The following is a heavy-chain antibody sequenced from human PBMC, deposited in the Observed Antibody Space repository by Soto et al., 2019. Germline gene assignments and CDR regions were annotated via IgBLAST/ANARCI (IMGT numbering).Heavy chain of an antibody. Sequence: SETLSLTCTVSGASLSGFYWSCIRKSAGKGLGWIVLIYAPGTTDYNPCLKSRVMMSVDTSKNQLHLKVRSVDAGDTAVYYCVRDGERAFRYWFDS. V-gene: IGHV4-4*07. CDR2: IYAPGTT. D-gene: IGHD2-21*01. CDR1: GASLSGFY. CDR3: VRDGERAFRYWFDS. J-gene: IGHJ5*01.